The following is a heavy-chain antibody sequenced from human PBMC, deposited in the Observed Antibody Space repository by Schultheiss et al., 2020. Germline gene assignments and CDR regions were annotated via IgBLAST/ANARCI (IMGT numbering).Heavy chain of an antibody. CDR1: GGSISSYY. D-gene: IGHD3-9*01. CDR3: ARGPYYDILTGYHPQYYYYGMDV. Sequence: SETLSLTCTVSGGSISSYYWGWIRQPPGKGLEWIGSIYYSGSTYYNPSLKSRVTISVDTSKNQFSLKLSSVTAADTAVYYCARGPYYDILTGYHPQYYYYGMDVWGQGTTVTVSS. J-gene: IGHJ6*02. CDR2: IYYSGST. V-gene: IGHV4-39*07.